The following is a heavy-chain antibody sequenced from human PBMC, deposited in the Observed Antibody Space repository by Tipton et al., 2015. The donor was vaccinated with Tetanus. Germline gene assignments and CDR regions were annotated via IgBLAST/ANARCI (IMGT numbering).Heavy chain of an antibody. V-gene: IGHV4-59*01. CDR2: ISHSGSP. Sequence: LRLSCNVSGGSITKDYWSWIRQSPGKTLEWIGYISHSGSPNYNPSLKSRATVSVDTSKNQFSLDLTSVTAADTVVYYCAGSQWLDGFIFDYWGQGALVTVAS. CDR3: AGSQWLDGFIFDY. CDR1: GGSITKDY. D-gene: IGHD6-19*01. J-gene: IGHJ4*02.